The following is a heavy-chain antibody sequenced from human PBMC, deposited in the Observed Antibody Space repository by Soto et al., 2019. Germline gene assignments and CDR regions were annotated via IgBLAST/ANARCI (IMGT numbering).Heavy chain of an antibody. CDR2: IRSKANSYAT. CDR1: GFTFSGSA. J-gene: IGHJ4*02. Sequence: GGSLRLSCAASGFTFSGSAMHWVRQASGKGLEWVGRIRSKANSYATAYAASVKGRFTISRDDSKNTAYLQMNSLKTEDTAVYYCTSGYFLNASAAGTGFDYWGQGTLVTVSS. V-gene: IGHV3-73*01. D-gene: IGHD6-13*01. CDR3: TSGYFLNASAAGTGFDY.